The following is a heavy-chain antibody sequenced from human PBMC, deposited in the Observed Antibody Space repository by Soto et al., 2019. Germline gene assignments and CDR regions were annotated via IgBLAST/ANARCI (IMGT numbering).Heavy chain of an antibody. V-gene: IGHV1-3*01. Sequence: GASVKVSCKASGYTFTSYARHWVRQAPGQRLGWMGWINAGNGNTKYSQKFQGRVTITRDTSASTAYMELSSLRSEDTAVYYCARELNWNRQLPGDYWGQGTLVTVCS. D-gene: IGHD1-1*01. CDR2: INAGNGNT. CDR3: ARELNWNRQLPGDY. CDR1: GYTFTSYA. J-gene: IGHJ4*02.